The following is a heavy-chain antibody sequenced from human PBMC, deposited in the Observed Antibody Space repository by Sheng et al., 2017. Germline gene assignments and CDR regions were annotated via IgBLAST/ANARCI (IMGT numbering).Heavy chain of an antibody. V-gene: IGHV4-38-2*02. D-gene: IGHD6-13*01. CDR2: IYHSGST. CDR1: GYSISSGYY. CDR3: ARYGYSSSWYVPDYYYYYYGMDV. J-gene: IGHJ6*02. Sequence: QVQLQESGPGLVKPSETLSLTCTVSGYSISSGYYWGWIRQPPGKGLEWIGSIYHSGSTYYNPSLKSRVTISVDTSKNQFSLKLSSVTAADTAVYYCARYGYSSSWYVPDYYYYYYGMDVWGQGTTV.